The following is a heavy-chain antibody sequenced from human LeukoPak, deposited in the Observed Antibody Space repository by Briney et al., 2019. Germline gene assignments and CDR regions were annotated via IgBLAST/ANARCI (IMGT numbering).Heavy chain of an antibody. CDR3: AKVQVGSHFDY. CDR2: ISGGGGVT. D-gene: IGHD3-16*01. CDR1: GFIFSNYA. J-gene: IGHJ4*02. Sequence: GGSLRLSCAASGFIFSNYAMSWVRQAPGKGLEWVSSISGGGGVTYSADSVKGRFTISRDSSKNTLYLQMNSLRADDTAVYYCAKVQVGSHFDYWGQGTLVTVS. V-gene: IGHV3-23*01.